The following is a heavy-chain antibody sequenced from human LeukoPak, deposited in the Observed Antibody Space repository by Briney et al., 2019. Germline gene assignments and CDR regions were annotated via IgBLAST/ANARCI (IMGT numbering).Heavy chain of an antibody. CDR1: GYTFTSYW. V-gene: IGHV5-51*01. CDR3: ARRPHETGREFDY. D-gene: IGHD5-24*01. J-gene: IGHJ4*02. CDR2: IYPDNSDA. Sequence: GESLKISCKASGYTFTSYWIVWVRQMPGKGLEWMGIIYPDNSDARYSLSFQGQVTISVDKSISTAYLQRSSLQAPDVAIYYCARRPHETGREFDYWGQGTLVTVSS.